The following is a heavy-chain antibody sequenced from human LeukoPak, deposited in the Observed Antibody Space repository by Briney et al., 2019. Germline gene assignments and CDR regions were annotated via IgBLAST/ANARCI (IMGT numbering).Heavy chain of an antibody. V-gene: IGHV3-7*01. D-gene: IGHD5-12*01. CDR3: AISKARGRYEP. CDR1: GFTFSSYW. Sequence: GGSLRLSCAASGFTFSSYWMSWVRQAPGKGLEWVANIRQDGSEKNHVDSVKGRFTISRDNAKNSLYLQMNSLRAEDTAVYYCAISKARGRYEPWGQGTLVPVSS. CDR2: IRQDGSEK. J-gene: IGHJ5*02.